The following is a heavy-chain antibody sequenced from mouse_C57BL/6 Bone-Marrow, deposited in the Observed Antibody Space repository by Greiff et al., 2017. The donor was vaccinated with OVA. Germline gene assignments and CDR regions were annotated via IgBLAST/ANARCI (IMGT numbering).Heavy chain of an antibody. D-gene: IGHD2-2*01. V-gene: IGHV1-82*01. Sequence: LQESGPELVKPGASVKISCKASGYAFSSSWMNWVKQRPGKGLEWIGRIYPGDGDTNYNGKFKGKATLTADKSSSTAYMQLSSLTSEDSAVYFCARWFDYWGQGTTLTVSS. CDR1: GYAFSSSW. CDR2: IYPGDGDT. J-gene: IGHJ2*01. CDR3: ARWFDY.